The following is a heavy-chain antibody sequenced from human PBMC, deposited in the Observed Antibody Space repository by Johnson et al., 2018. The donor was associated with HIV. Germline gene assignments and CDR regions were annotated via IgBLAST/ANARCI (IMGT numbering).Heavy chain of an antibody. J-gene: IGHJ3*01. CDR3: VKDQEGSAVEV. CDR1: GFTFSGYG. CDR2: IPYTGISG. Sequence: QVQLVESGGGLVQPGGSLRLSCAASGFTFSGYGMHWVRQTPGKGLEWVAAIPYTGISGHYADSVKGRFTVSRDNSKNTLYLQMDSLRAEDMAFYYCVKDQEGSAVEVWGQGTMVTVSS. D-gene: IGHD2-15*01. V-gene: IGHV3-30*18.